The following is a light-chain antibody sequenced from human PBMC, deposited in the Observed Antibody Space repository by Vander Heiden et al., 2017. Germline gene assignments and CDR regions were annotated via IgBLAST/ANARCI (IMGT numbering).Light chain of an antibody. CDR3: QQVHGLSYT. V-gene: IGKV3-20*01. Sequence: LLTQSPGILSLSPGDKATLSCRASQSVRSSYLVWYQQKPGQAPRLLIHGATNRATGIPDRFSGSGSGTDFTLTISRLEPEDFAVYYCQQVHGLSYTFGQGTKLEIK. CDR1: QSVRSSY. CDR2: GAT. J-gene: IGKJ2*01.